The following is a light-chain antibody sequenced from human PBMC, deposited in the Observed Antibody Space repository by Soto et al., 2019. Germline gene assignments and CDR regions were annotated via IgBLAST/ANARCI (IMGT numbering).Light chain of an antibody. CDR2: GAS. CDR1: QSVISN. CDR3: QQYNRWPFT. V-gene: IGKV3-15*01. Sequence: EMVMTQSPVTLSVSPGESATLSCRASQSVISNLALYQQKPGQAPRLLIYGASTRATGIPDRFSGSGSGTEFTLTISSLQSGDFAVYYCQQYNRWPFTFGPGTKVDIK. J-gene: IGKJ3*01.